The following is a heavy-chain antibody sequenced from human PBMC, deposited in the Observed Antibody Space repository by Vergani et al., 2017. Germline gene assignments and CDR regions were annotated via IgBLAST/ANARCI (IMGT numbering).Heavy chain of an antibody. V-gene: IGHV1-69*01. CDR3: SKYTFGGVIVIFLFGY. CDR2: IIPIFGTA. Sequence: QVQLVQSGAEVKKPGSSVKVSCKASGGTFSSYAISWVRQAPGQGLEWMGGIIPIFGTANYAQQFQGRVTITADESTSTAYMELSSLRSEETAVYYCSKYTFGGVIVIFLFGYWGQGTLVTVSS. CDR1: GGTFSSYA. D-gene: IGHD3-16*02. J-gene: IGHJ4*02.